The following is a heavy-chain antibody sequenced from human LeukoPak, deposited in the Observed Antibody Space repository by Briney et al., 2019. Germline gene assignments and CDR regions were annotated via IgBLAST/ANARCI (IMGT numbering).Heavy chain of an antibody. CDR2: IYYSGST. Sequence: ASETLSLTCTVSGGSISSYYWSWIRQPPGKGLEWIGYIYYSGSTNYNPSLKSRVTISVDTSKNQFSLKLSSVTAADTAVYYCASLYDYVWGSYRYTSQDYWGQGTLVTVSS. J-gene: IGHJ4*02. CDR1: GGSISSYY. V-gene: IGHV4-59*08. CDR3: ASLYDYVWGSYRYTSQDY. D-gene: IGHD3-16*02.